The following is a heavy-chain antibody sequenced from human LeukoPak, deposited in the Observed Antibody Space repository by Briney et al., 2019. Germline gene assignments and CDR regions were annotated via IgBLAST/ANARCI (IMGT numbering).Heavy chain of an antibody. J-gene: IGHJ4*02. D-gene: IGHD3-9*01. CDR3: AKHYDILTDYFDY. Sequence: PGGSLRLSCAASGFTFSSYAMSWVRQAPGKGLEWVSAISGSGGCTYYADSVKGRFTISRDNSKNTLYLQMNSLRAEDTAVYYCAKHYDILTDYFDYWGQGTLVTVSS. V-gene: IGHV3-23*01. CDR2: ISGSGGCT. CDR1: GFTFSSYA.